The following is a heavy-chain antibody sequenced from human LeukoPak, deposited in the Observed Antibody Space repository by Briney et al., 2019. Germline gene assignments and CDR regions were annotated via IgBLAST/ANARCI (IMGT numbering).Heavy chain of an antibody. V-gene: IGHV3-74*01. J-gene: IGHJ4*02. CDR1: GFTFSSYW. Sequence: GGSLRLSCAASGFTFSSYWMHWVRQAPGKGLVWGSRINSDGSSTSYADSVKGRFTISRDNSKHTLYLQMNSLRAEDTAVYYCAKAQGVGSYGYGEYHYWGQGTLVTVSS. CDR2: INSDGSST. CDR3: AKAQGVGSYGYGEYHY. D-gene: IGHD5-18*01.